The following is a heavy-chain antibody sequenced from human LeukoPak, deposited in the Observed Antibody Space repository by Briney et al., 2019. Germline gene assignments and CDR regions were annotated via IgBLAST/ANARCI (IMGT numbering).Heavy chain of an antibody. CDR2: ISAYNGHT. V-gene: IGHV1-18*01. CDR3: ARGDCSSDTCYLPEYFQH. J-gene: IGHJ1*01. Sequence: ASVKVSCKASGYTLISYSISWVRQAPGQGLEWMGWISAYNGHTNYAQKLRGRVTMTTDTSTSTAYMELRSLRPDDTAVYYCARGDCSSDTCYLPEYFQHWGQGTLVTVST. CDR1: GYTLISYS. D-gene: IGHD2-15*01.